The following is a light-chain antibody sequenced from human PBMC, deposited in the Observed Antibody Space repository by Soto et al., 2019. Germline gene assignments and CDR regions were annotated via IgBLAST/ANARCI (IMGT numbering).Light chain of an antibody. CDR2: DDR. CDR3: GTWDSTLSVGV. J-gene: IGLJ2*01. V-gene: IGLV1-51*01. Sequence: QSVLTQPPSVSAAPGQKVTISCSGSTSNIANNYVSWYQQLPGTAPKLLIYDDRERPSGIPDRFSGSKSGTSATLGITGLQTGDEADYYCGTWDSTLSVGVFGGGTQLTVL. CDR1: TSNIANNY.